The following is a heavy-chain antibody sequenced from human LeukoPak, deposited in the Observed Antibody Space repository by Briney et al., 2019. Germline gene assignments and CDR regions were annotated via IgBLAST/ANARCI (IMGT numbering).Heavy chain of an antibody. D-gene: IGHD3-10*01. CDR3: ARQRYYYGSGNAFDI. Sequence: ASVKVSCKAYGYTFTAYYMHWVRQAPGQGLEWMGIINPSGGSTSYAQKFQGRVTMTRDTSTSTVYMELSSLRSEDTAVYYCARQRYYYGSGNAFDIWGQGTMVTVSS. J-gene: IGHJ3*02. V-gene: IGHV1-46*01. CDR1: GYTFTAYY. CDR2: INPSGGST.